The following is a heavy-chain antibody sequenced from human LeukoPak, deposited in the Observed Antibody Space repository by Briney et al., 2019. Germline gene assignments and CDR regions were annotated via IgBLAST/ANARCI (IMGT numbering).Heavy chain of an antibody. CDR3: AKAPVKYVSGSFFDY. D-gene: IGHD3-10*01. CDR2: IYYTGTT. J-gene: IGHJ4*02. CDR1: GASISSNNYY. Sequence: SETLSLTCTVSGASISSNNYYWGWLRQPPGKGLEWIATIYYTGTTYYSPSLESRVTISVDTSKNQFSLKVTSVTAADTAVYYCAKAPVKYVSGSFFDYWGQGTLVTISS. V-gene: IGHV4-39*01.